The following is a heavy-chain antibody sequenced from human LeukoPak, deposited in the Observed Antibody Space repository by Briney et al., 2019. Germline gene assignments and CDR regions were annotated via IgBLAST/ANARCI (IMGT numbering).Heavy chain of an antibody. CDR3: ARCPEYCSSTSCGILFDY. J-gene: IGHJ4*02. V-gene: IGHV4-31*03. D-gene: IGHD2-2*01. Sequence: SQTPSLTCTVSGGSISSGGYYWSWIRQHPGKGLEWIGYIYYSGSTYYNPSLKSRVTISVDTSKNQFSLKLSSVTAADTAVYYCARCPEYCSSTSCGILFDYWGQGTLVTVSS. CDR2: IYYSGST. CDR1: GGSISSGGYY.